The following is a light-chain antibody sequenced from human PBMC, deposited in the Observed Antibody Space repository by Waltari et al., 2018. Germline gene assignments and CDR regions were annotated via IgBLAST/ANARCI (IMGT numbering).Light chain of an antibody. Sequence: SYDLIQDPSVSVAPGKTATITRAISHIITKSWHWNQQKPGQAPVLVIYYNSDRPSGIPERFSGSNSGNMATLTISRVEAGDEADYYCQVWESDTDHLVFGGGTKLTVL. CDR3: QVWESDTDHLV. CDR1: HIITKS. V-gene: IGLV3-21*01. J-gene: IGLJ2*01. CDR2: YNS.